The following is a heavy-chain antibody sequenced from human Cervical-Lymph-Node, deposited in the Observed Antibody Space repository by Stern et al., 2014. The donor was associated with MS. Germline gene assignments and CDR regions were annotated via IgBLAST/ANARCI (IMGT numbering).Heavy chain of an antibody. Sequence: MQLVESGGGVVQPGRSLRLSCAASGFTFSNYGMHWVRQAPGKGLEWLAVIWYAGNKKNYADSVKGRFTISSSTSKNTVFLQMSSLTAEDTALYYCARGNWNYEGMGYWGQGTLVTVSS. CDR2: IWYAGNKK. CDR3: ARGNWNYEGMGY. J-gene: IGHJ4*02. CDR1: GFTFSNYG. V-gene: IGHV3-33*01. D-gene: IGHD1-7*01.